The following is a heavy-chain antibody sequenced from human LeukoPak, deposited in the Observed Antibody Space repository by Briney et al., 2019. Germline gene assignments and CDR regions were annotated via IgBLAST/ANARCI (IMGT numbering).Heavy chain of an antibody. J-gene: IGHJ4*02. Sequence: SQTLSLTCTASGGSISSGAYYWSWIRQHPGRGLEWIGYIYYSGNTYYNPSLKSRVTISVGTSMNQFSLKLSSVTAADTAVYYCARENLTRGRSGKDDYWGQGTLVTVSS. V-gene: IGHV4-31*03. CDR3: ARENLTRGRSGKDDY. D-gene: IGHD1-26*01. CDR2: IYYSGNT. CDR1: GGSISSGAYY.